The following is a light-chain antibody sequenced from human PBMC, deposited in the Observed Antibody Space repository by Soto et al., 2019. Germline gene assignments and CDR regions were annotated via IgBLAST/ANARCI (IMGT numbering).Light chain of an antibody. J-gene: IGLJ3*02. CDR1: SSNIGNNY. V-gene: IGLV1-51*02. CDR2: QNN. Sequence: QSVLTQPPSVSAAPGQMVTISCSGSSSNIGNNYVSWYQQLPGTAPKLLIYQNNKRPSGIPDRFSGSKSGTSATLGITGLQTGDEADYYCGTWDNSLSAYMFGGGTKLTVL. CDR3: GTWDNSLSAYM.